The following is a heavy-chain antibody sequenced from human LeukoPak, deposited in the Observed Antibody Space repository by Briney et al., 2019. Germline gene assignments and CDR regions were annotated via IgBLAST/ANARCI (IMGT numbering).Heavy chain of an antibody. CDR1: GGSISSYY. CDR3: ARGSGSYPAPYYYYYGMDV. J-gene: IGHJ6*02. Sequence: SETLSLTCTVSGGSISSYYWSWIRQPPGKGLEWIGYIYYRGSTNYNPSLKSRVTISVDTSKNQFSLKLSSVTAADTAVYYCARGSGSYPAPYYYYYGMDVWGQGTTVTVSS. CDR2: IYYRGST. D-gene: IGHD1-26*01. V-gene: IGHV4-59*01.